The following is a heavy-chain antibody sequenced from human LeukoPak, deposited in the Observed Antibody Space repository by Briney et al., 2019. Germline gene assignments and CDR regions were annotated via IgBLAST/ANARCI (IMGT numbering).Heavy chain of an antibody. CDR1: GFTFSSYS. V-gene: IGHV3-21*01. Sequence: RGSLRLSCAASGFTFSSYSMNWVRQAPGKGLEWVSSISSSSSYTYYADSVKGRFTISRDNAKNSLYLQMNSLRAEDTAVYYCAIFDDWGQGTLVTVSS. J-gene: IGHJ4*02. CDR3: AIFDD. CDR2: ISSSSSYT.